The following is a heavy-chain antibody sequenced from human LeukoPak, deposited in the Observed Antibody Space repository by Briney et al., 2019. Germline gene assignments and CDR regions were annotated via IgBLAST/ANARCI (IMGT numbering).Heavy chain of an antibody. J-gene: IGHJ5*02. V-gene: IGHV3-23*01. CDR1: GFTFSSYA. D-gene: IGHD3-3*01. CDR2: ISGSGGST. CDR3: AKTLLRFLEWLSNDWFDP. Sequence: GGSLRLSXAASGFTFSSYAMSWVRQAPGKGLEWVSAISGSGGSTYYADSVKGRFTISRDNSKNTLYLQMNSLRAEDTAVYYCAKTLLRFLEWLSNDWFDPWGQGTLVTVSS.